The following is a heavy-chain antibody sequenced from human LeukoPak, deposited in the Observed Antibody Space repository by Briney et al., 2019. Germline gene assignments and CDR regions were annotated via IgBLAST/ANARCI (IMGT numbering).Heavy chain of an antibody. CDR2: IYYSGNTRGST. D-gene: IGHD6-25*01. J-gene: IGHJ4*02. Sequence: SETLSLTCTVSGDSVTTYYWSWVRQPPGKGLESVGAIYYSGNTRGSTNYNPSLKSRVTMSVDTSKNQFSLRLTSVSAADTATYFCARGAAPGDFWGQGILVIVSS. CDR3: ARGAAPGDF. V-gene: IGHV4-59*02. CDR1: GDSVTTYY.